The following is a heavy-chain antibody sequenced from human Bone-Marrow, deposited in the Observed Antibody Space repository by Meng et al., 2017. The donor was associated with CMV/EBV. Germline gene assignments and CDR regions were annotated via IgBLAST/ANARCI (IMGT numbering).Heavy chain of an antibody. D-gene: IGHD2-2*01. V-gene: IGHV3-48*03. Sequence: GGSLRLSCAASGFTFSSYEMNWVRQAPGKGLEWVSYISSSGSTIYYADSVKGRFTISRDNAKNSLYLQMNSLRAEDTAVYYCARAGHRGTSYRNYYYYYGMDVCGQGTTVTVSS. J-gene: IGHJ6*02. CDR2: ISSSGSTI. CDR3: ARAGHRGTSYRNYYYYYGMDV. CDR1: GFTFSSYE.